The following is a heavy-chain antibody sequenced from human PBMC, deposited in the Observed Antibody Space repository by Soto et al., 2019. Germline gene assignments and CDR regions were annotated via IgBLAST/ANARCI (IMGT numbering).Heavy chain of an antibody. CDR1: GYSVTSSDYY. CDR2: MFYSGLT. V-gene: IGHV4-39*01. Sequence: KSSETLSLTCSVSGYSVTSSDYYWAWIRQPPGKGLEWIGSMFYSGLTYYNPSLKSRVTLSVDTSKNQFSVRLNSVTAADTAVYYCAPLSVSLSGPYGIHVWGQGTPVTVSS. D-gene: IGHD2-15*01. J-gene: IGHJ6*02. CDR3: APLSVSLSGPYGIHV.